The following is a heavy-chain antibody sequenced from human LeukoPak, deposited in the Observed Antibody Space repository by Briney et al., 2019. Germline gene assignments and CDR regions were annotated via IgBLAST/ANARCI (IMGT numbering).Heavy chain of an antibody. D-gene: IGHD4-17*01. CDR2: INESGST. Sequence: SETLSLTCAVYGGSFSGYYWSWIRQPPGRGLEWIGEINESGSTNYNPSLKSRVTISVDTSKNQLSLKLSSVTAADTAVYYCAREDYGDYYRLFDYWGQGTLVIVSS. CDR3: AREDYGDYYRLFDY. CDR1: GGSFSGYY. J-gene: IGHJ4*02. V-gene: IGHV4-34*01.